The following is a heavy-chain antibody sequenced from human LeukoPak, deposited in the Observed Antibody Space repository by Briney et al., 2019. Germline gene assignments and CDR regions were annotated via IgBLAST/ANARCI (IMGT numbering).Heavy chain of an antibody. V-gene: IGHV1-69*05. CDR2: IIPIFGTA. CDR1: GGTFSSYA. CDR3: ASTVFGVVTVIDY. D-gene: IGHD3-3*01. Sequence: SVKVSCKASGGTFSSYAISWVRQAPGQGLEWMGRIIPIFGTANYAQKFQGRVTITTDESTSTAYMELSSLRSEDTAVYYCASTVFGVVTVIDYWGQGTLVTVSS. J-gene: IGHJ4*02.